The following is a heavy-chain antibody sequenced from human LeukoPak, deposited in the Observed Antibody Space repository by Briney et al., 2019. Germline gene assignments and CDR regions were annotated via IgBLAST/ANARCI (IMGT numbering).Heavy chain of an antibody. D-gene: IGHD5-12*01. CDR1: GFTFDDYA. CDR3: AINGGGDSGYGNFDY. Sequence: GGSLRLSCAVSGFTFDDYAMHWVRQVPGNCLEWVSGINWNIDSIGYGDSVKVQFTPSRDNAKNSLYLQMNSLRAEDTAFYYCAINGGGDSGYGNFDYWGQGTMVTVSS. V-gene: IGHV3-9*01. CDR2: INWNIDSI. J-gene: IGHJ4*02.